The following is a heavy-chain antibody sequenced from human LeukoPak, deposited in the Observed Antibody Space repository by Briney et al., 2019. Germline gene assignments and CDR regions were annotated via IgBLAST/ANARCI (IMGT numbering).Heavy chain of an antibody. CDR3: ATAYCSGGSCPFDY. CDR2: FDPEDGET. V-gene: IGHV1-24*01. D-gene: IGHD2-15*01. J-gene: IGHJ4*02. Sequence: ASVKVSCKXSGYTLTELSMHWVRQAPGKGLEWMGGFDPEDGETIYAQKFQGRVTMTEDTSTDTAYMELSSLRSEDTAVYYCATAYCSGGSCPFDYWGQGTLVTVSS. CDR1: GYTLTELS.